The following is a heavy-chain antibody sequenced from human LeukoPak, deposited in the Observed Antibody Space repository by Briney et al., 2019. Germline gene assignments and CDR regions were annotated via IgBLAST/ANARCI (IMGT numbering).Heavy chain of an antibody. V-gene: IGHV4-59*01. J-gene: IGHJ4*02. CDR2: IYYSGTT. CDR1: GGSGGSITNYY. Sequence: SETLSLTCTVSGGSGGSITNYYWSWIRQPPGKGLEWIGYIYYSGTTNYNPSLKSRVTISLDTSKNQFSLKLRSVTAADTAVYYCARLVRYYYDSSGSYYFDYWAREPWSPSPQ. CDR3: ARLVRYYYDSSGSYYFDY. D-gene: IGHD3-22*01.